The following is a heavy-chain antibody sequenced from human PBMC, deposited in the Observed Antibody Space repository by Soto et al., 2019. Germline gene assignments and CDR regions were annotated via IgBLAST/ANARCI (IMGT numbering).Heavy chain of an antibody. V-gene: IGHV3-30*18. D-gene: IGHD6-13*01. CDR3: AKDYGPKAPYPYSNTHTDF. CDR1: GFSFSSYG. CDR2: ISDDGTFK. J-gene: IGHJ4*02. Sequence: QRQLVDSGGGVVQPGRSLRLSCEASGFSFSSYGMHWVRQAPGKGLELVAVISDDGTFKDYADSVKGRFTISRDNSENTLFLQMNSLGPNDTAVYYCAKDYGPKAPYPYSNTHTDFWGLGTRVTVSS.